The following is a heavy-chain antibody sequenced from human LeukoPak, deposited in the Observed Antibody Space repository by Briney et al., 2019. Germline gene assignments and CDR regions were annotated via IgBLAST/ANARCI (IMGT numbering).Heavy chain of an antibody. Sequence: SDTLSLTCSVSGDSMTNYYWVWIRQPAGQGLEWIGRIYSSGTTDYNTSLKSRVTISVDTSKKQFSLYLRSVTAADTAVYYCARDSYAGGTKFDYWGPGSLVTVSS. V-gene: IGHV4-4*07. CDR1: GDSMTNYY. D-gene: IGHD1-26*01. J-gene: IGHJ4*02. CDR2: IYSSGTT. CDR3: ARDSYAGGTKFDY.